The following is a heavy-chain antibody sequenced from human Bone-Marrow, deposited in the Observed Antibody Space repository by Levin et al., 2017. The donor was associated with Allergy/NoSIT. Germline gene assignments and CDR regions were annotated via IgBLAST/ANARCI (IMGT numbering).Heavy chain of an antibody. J-gene: IGHJ4*02. CDR1: GGSISSSSYY. Sequence: SETLSLTCTVSGGSISSSSYYWGWIRQPPGKGLEWIGSIYYSGSTYYNPSLKSRVTISVDTSKNQFSLKLSSVTAADTATYYCARHYSSSGYAFDYWGQGTLVTASS. D-gene: IGHD6-13*01. CDR3: ARHYSSSGYAFDY. CDR2: IYYSGST. V-gene: IGHV4-39*01.